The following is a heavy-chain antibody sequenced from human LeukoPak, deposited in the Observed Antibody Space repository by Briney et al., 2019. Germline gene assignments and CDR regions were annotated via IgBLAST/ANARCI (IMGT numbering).Heavy chain of an antibody. V-gene: IGHV3-48*01. CDR3: ARGFHRYNYDSGAYSVY. CDR2: ISSSSSTI. J-gene: IGHJ4*02. CDR1: GFTFSSYE. Sequence: GGSLRLSCAASGFTFSSYEMNWVRQAPGKGLEWISYISSSSSTIYYADSVRGRFTISRDNAKNSLCLQMNSLRAEDTAVYYCARGFHRYNYDSGAYSVYWGQGTLVTVSS. D-gene: IGHD3-22*01.